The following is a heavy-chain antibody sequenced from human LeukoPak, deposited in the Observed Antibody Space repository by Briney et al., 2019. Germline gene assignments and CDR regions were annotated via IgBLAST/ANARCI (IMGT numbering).Heavy chain of an antibody. J-gene: IGHJ4*02. CDR3: ARGDYYDSSDPALEFDY. CDR2: IYPGDSDT. D-gene: IGHD3-22*01. V-gene: IGHV5-51*01. CDR1: GYSFTSYW. Sequence: PGESLQISCQGSGYSFTSYWIGWVRQMPGKGLEWMGIIYPGDSDTRYSPSFQGQVTISADKSISTAYLQWSSLKASDTAMYYCARGDYYDSSDPALEFDYWGQGTLVTVSS.